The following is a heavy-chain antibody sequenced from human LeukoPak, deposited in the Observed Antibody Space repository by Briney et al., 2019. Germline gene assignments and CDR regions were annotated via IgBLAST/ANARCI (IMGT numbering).Heavy chain of an antibody. CDR2: ISYDGSNK. Sequence: PGGSLRLSCAASGFTFSSYGMHWVRQAPGKGLEWVAVISYDGSNKYYADSVKGRFTIPRDNSKNTLYLQMNSLRAEDTAVYYCANSGSYEGLDYWGQGTLVTVSS. CDR3: ANSGSYEGLDY. J-gene: IGHJ4*02. V-gene: IGHV3-30*18. CDR1: GFTFSSYG. D-gene: IGHD1-26*01.